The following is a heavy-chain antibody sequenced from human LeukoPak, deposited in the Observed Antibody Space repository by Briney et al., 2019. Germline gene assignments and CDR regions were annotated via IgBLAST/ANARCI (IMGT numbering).Heavy chain of an antibody. D-gene: IGHD4-17*01. J-gene: IGHJ6*03. Sequence: GGSLRLSCAASGFTFSSYSMNWVRQAPGKGREWVSSISSSSSYIYYADSVKGRFTISRDNAKNSLYLQMNSLRAADTAVYYCASARYGDSYMDVWGKGATVTVSS. CDR2: ISSSSSYI. CDR3: ASARYGDSYMDV. V-gene: IGHV3-21*01. CDR1: GFTFSSYS.